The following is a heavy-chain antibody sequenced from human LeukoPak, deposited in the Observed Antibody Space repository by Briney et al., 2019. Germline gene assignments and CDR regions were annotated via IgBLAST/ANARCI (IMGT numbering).Heavy chain of an antibody. CDR2: IHPNNGAT. D-gene: IGHD2-8*01. V-gene: IGHV1-2*02. CDR1: GYTFTGSGWY. Sequence: GDSVKVSCKASGYTFTGSGWYLYWLRQAPGQGLECVGWIHPNNGATLYAQKFQGRVAMTTDTSISPAYMELSMLRPDDTAMYYCAGDGPAEMVYFYFWGQGNLVTVSS. J-gene: IGHJ4*02. CDR3: AGDGPAEMVYFYF.